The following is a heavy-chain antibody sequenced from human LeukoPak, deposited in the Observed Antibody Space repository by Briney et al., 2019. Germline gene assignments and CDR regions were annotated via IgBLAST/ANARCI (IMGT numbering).Heavy chain of an antibody. CDR3: ARSLEALWFGELLDWFDP. D-gene: IGHD3-10*01. J-gene: IGHJ5*02. V-gene: IGHV4-4*07. CDR1: GGSISSYY. CDR2: IYTSGST. Sequence: PSETLSLTCTVSGGSISSYYWSWIRQPAGKGLEWIGRIYTSGSTNYNPSLKSRVTMSVDTSKNKFSLKLSSVTAADTAVYYCARSLEALWFGELLDWFDPWGQGTLVTVSS.